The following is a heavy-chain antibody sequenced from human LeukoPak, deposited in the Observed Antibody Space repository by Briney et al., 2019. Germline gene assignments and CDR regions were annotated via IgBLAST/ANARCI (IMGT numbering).Heavy chain of an antibody. J-gene: IGHJ3*02. CDR1: GDSISSGDYY. CDR3: ARVCPYWGYYDRSGAFDI. Sequence: PSQTLSLTCTVSGDSISSGDYYWSWIRQPAGTGLEWIGRISSSGSTNYNPSLKSRVTISVDTSKNQFSLKLSSVTAADTAVYYCARVCPYWGYYDRSGAFDIWGQGTMVTVSS. CDR2: ISSSGST. V-gene: IGHV4-61*02. D-gene: IGHD3-22*01.